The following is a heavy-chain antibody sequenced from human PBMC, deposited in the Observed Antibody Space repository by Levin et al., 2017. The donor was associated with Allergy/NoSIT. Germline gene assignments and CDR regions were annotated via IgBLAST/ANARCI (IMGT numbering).Heavy chain of an antibody. Sequence: LAGGSLRLSCAASGFTFSSYGMHWVRQAPGKGLEWVAVISYDGNNKYYADSVKGRFTISRDNSKNTLYLQINSLRAEDTAVYYCAKVSGGYYGSGNYSPFDYWGQGTLVTVSS. CDR2: ISYDGNNK. CDR3: AKVSGGYYGSGNYSPFDY. CDR1: GFTFSSYG. J-gene: IGHJ4*02. V-gene: IGHV3-30*18. D-gene: IGHD3-10*01.